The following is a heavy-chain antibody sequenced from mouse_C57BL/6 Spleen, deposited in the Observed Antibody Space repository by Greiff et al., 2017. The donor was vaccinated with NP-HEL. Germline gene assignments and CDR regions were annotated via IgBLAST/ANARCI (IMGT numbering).Heavy chain of an antibody. CDR1: GFTFSDYY. J-gene: IGHJ1*03. D-gene: IGHD2-4*01. V-gene: IGHV5-12*01. CDR3: ARQDYVNWYFDV. Sequence: EVKLEESGGGLVQPGGSLKLSCAASGFTFSDYYMYWVRQTPEKRLEWVAYISNGGGSTYYPDTVKGRFTISRDNAKNTLYLQMSRLKSEDTAMYYCARQDYVNWYFDVWGTGTTVTVSS. CDR2: ISNGGGST.